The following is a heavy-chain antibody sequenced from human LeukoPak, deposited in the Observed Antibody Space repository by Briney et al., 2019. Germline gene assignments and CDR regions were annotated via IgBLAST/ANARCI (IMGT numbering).Heavy chain of an antibody. V-gene: IGHV4-59*01. Sequence: SETLSLTCTVSGGSISSYYWSWIRQPPGKGLEWIGYIYYSGSTNYYPSLKSRVTISVDTSKNQFSLKLSSVTAADTAVYYCARGGYCGGDCYSAVEYFQHWGQGTLVTVSS. D-gene: IGHD2-21*01. J-gene: IGHJ1*01. CDR3: ARGGYCGGDCYSAVEYFQH. CDR2: IYYSGST. CDR1: GGSISSYY.